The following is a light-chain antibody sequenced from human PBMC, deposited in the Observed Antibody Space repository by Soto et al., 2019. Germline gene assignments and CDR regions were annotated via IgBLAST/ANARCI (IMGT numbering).Light chain of an antibody. V-gene: IGLV2-23*01. CDR1: SSDVGSYNL. J-gene: IGLJ1*01. CDR3: CSYAGSYNYV. Sequence: HSVLTQPASVSGSPGQSITISRNGTSSDVGSYNLVSWYQQHPGKAPKLMIYEGSKRPSGVSNRFSGSKSGNTASLTISGLQAEDEADYYCCSYAGSYNYVFGTGTKVTVL. CDR2: EGS.